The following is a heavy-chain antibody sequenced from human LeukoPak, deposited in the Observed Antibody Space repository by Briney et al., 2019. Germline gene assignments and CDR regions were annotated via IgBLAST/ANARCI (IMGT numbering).Heavy chain of an antibody. CDR2: INPNSGGT. V-gene: IGHV1-2*02. CDR1: GYTFTGYY. CDR3: ARGGSYGRIAARRGDY. Sequence: ASVKVSCKASGYTFTGYYMHWVRQAPGQGLEWMGWINPNSGGTNYAQKFQGRVTMTRDTSISTAYMELSRLRSDDTAVYYCARGGSYGRIAARRGDYWGQGTLVTVSS. J-gene: IGHJ4*02. D-gene: IGHD6-6*01.